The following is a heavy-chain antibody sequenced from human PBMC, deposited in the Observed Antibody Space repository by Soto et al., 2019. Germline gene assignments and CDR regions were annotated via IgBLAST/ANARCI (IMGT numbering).Heavy chain of an antibody. J-gene: IGHJ6*02. CDR2: INHSGST. CDR1: GGSFSGYY. CDR3: ARVAYTEASYYYYGMDV. D-gene: IGHD2-2*02. Sequence: NPSETLSLTCAVYGGSFSGYYWSWIRQPPGKGLEWIGEINHSGSTNYNPSLKSRVTISVDTSKNQLSLKLSSVTAADTAVYYCARVAYTEASYYYYGMDVWGQGTTVTVSS. V-gene: IGHV4-34*01.